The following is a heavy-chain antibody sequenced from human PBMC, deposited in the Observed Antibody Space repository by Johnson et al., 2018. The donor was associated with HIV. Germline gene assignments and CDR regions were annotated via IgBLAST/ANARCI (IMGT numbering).Heavy chain of an antibody. CDR3: ARDGTTGPSGDAFDI. CDR2: IYSGGST. V-gene: IGHV3-66*01. D-gene: IGHD4-17*01. CDR1: GFTVSSNY. J-gene: IGHJ3*02. Sequence: VQLVESGGGVVRPGGSLRLSCAASGFTVSSNYMSWVRQAPGKGLEWVSVIYSGGSTYHADSVTGRFTISRDNSKNTLYLQMNSLRAEDTAVYYCARDGTTGPSGDAFDIWGQGTMVTVSS.